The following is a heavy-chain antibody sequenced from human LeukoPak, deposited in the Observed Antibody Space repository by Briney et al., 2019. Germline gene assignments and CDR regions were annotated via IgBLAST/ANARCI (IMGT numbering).Heavy chain of an antibody. CDR1: GFTFSSYS. V-gene: IGHV3-23*01. D-gene: IGHD4-17*01. CDR2: ISGSGA. Sequence: PGGSLRLSCAASGFTFSSYSMNWVRQAPGKGLEWVSSISGSGAQYAASVQGRFTISRDNSKNTLYLQMNSLRAEDTAVYYCAKDPNGDYIGAFDIWGQGTMVTVSS. J-gene: IGHJ3*02. CDR3: AKDPNGDYIGAFDI.